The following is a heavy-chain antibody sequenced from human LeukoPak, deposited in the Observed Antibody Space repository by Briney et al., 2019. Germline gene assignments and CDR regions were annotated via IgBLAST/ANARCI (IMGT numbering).Heavy chain of an antibody. CDR2: IYYSGSA. CDR3: ARLGRSIAVAGVFDY. J-gene: IGHJ4*02. Sequence: ASQTLSLTCTNLGGSISSGDHYWSWIRQHPGKGLEWIGYIYYSGSAHYNASLKSRVSMSVDTSKNQFSLKLSSVTAADTAVYYCARLGRSIAVAGVFDYWGQGTLVTVSS. V-gene: IGHV4-31*03. D-gene: IGHD6-19*01. CDR1: GGSISSGDHY.